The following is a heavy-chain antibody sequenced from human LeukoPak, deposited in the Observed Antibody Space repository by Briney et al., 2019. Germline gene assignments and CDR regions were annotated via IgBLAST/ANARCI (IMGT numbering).Heavy chain of an antibody. CDR3: ARVPYYDSSGYYYGFWRDPSNWFDP. CDR1: GGSISSGSYY. Sequence: SETLSLTCTVSGGSISSGSYYWSWIRQPAGKGLEWIGYIYYSGSTNYNPSLKSRVTISVDTSKNQFSLKLSSVTAADTAVYYCARVPYYDSSGYYYGFWRDPSNWFDPWGQGTLVTVSS. V-gene: IGHV4-61*10. D-gene: IGHD3-22*01. CDR2: IYYSGST. J-gene: IGHJ5*02.